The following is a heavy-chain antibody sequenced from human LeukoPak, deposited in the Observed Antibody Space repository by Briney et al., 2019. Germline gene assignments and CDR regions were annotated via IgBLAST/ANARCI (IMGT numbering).Heavy chain of an antibody. Sequence: SGGSLRLFCAASGFNFSYYWMSWVRQTPGKGLEWVANINRDGSEKYYVDSVEGQFTISRDNAKNSLFLQMNSLRVEDTAVYYCARRRGYSYGRNNYYFDYWGQGTLVTVSS. D-gene: IGHD5-18*01. J-gene: IGHJ4*02. V-gene: IGHV3-7*03. CDR2: INRDGSEK. CDR3: ARRRGYSYGRNNYYFDY. CDR1: GFNFSYYW.